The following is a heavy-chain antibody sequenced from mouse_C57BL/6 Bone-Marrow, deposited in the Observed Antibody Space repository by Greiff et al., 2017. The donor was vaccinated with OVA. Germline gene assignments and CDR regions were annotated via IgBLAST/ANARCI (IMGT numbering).Heavy chain of an antibody. Sequence: EVKLVESGGGLVQPGGSLSLSCAASGFTFTDYYMSWVRQPPGRALEWLGFLRNKANGYTTEYNASVKGRFTISRDNSQSILYLQMNALRAEDSATYYCARYIAAMDYWGQGTSVTVSS. CDR1: GFTFTDYY. CDR3: ARYIAAMDY. V-gene: IGHV7-3*01. CDR2: LRNKANGYTT. J-gene: IGHJ4*01.